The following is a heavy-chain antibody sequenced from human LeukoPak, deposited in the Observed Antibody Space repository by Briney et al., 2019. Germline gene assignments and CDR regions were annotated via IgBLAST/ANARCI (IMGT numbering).Heavy chain of an antibody. J-gene: IGHJ5*02. Sequence: SETLSLTCSVSGDSIKNHYWTWIRQPPGKGLEWIGYIYYNGFTTYSPSLKSRVTISVDTSKNQFSLKLSSVTAADTAVYYCARVIYGWFDPWGQGTLVTVSS. CDR2: IYYNGFT. V-gene: IGHV4-59*11. CDR1: GDSIKNHY. CDR3: ARVIYGWFDP. D-gene: IGHD4-17*01.